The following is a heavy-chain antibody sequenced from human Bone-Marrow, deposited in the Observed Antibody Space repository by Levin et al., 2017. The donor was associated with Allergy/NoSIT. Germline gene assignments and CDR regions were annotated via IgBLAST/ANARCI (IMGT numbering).Heavy chain of an antibody. J-gene: IGHJ3*01. CDR2: TSSDGTKT. D-gene: IGHD4-17*01. V-gene: IGHV3-30-3*01. CDR1: GFTFSYYD. CDR3: ARSIHSDYGDFLCNAFDV. Sequence: GESLKISCAASGFTFSYYDMHWVRQAPGKGLEWVAVTSSDGTKTYSADSVKGRITISRDNSKKTLYLQMIRLSAEDTAVYYCARSIHSDYGDFLCNAFDVWGQGTMVTVSS.